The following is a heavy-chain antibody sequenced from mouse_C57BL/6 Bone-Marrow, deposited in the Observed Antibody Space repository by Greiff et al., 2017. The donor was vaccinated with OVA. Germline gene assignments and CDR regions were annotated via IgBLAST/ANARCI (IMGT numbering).Heavy chain of an antibody. CDR3: ARGDLLWVRAGGGYWYFDV. J-gene: IGHJ1*03. V-gene: IGHV1-69*01. D-gene: IGHD2-2*01. CDR1: GYTFTSYW. Sequence: QVQLQQPGAELVMPGASVKLSCKASGYTFTSYWMHWVKQRPGQGLEWIGEIDPSDSYTNYNQKFKGKSTLTVDKSSSTAYMQLSSLTSEDSAVYYCARGDLLWVRAGGGYWYFDVWGTGTTVTVSS. CDR2: IDPSDSYT.